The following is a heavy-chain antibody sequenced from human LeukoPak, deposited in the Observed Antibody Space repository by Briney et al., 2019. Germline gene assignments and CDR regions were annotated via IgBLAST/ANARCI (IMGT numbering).Heavy chain of an antibody. V-gene: IGHV1-8*01. CDR3: AGGVRLGYCSGGSCPLARNYYYYMDV. CDR2: MNPNSGNT. D-gene: IGHD2-15*01. Sequence: GASVKVSCKASGYTFTSYDINWVRQATGQGLEWMGWMNPNSGNTGYAQKFQGRVTMTRNTSISTAYMELSSLRSEDTAVYYCAGGVRLGYCSGGSCPLARNYYYYMDVWGKGTTVTVSS. CDR1: GYTFTSYD. J-gene: IGHJ6*03.